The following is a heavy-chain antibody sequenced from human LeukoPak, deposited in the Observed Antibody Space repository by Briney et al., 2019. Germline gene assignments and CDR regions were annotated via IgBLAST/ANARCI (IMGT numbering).Heavy chain of an antibody. Sequence: GASVKVSCKASGYTFTSYYMHWVRQAPGQGLEWMGIINPSGGSTSYAQKFQGRVTMTRDTSTSTVYMELSRLRSDDTAVYYCARAGDIVATSYYFDYWGQGTLVTVSS. CDR1: GYTFTSYY. CDR3: ARAGDIVATSYYFDY. CDR2: INPSGGST. J-gene: IGHJ4*02. D-gene: IGHD5-12*01. V-gene: IGHV1-46*01.